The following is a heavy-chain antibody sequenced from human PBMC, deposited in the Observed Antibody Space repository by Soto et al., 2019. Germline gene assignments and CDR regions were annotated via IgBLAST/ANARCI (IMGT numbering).Heavy chain of an antibody. V-gene: IGHV2-5*02. J-gene: IGHJ5*02. CDR2: IYWDDDK. Sequence: QITLKESGPTLVKPTQTLTLTCTFSGFSLSTSGVGVGWIRQPPGKALEWLALIYWDDDKRYSPSLKSRRTITKDTSKSRMVLTITIMDPVDTATYYCARWVAATSVDWFDPWGQGTLVTVSS. CDR1: GFSLSTSGVG. D-gene: IGHD2-15*01. CDR3: ARWVAATSVDWFDP.